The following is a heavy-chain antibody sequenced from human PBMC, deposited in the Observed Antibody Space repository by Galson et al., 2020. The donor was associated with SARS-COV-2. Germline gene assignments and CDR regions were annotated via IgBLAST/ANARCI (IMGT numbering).Heavy chain of an antibody. J-gene: IGHJ6*03. CDR3: ARRSGIVGATGNYYYMDV. Sequence: SETLSLTCTVSGYSISSGYYWGWIRQPPGKGLEWIGSIYHSGSTYYNPSLKSRVTISVDTSKNQFSLKLSSVTAADTAVYYCARRSGIVGATGNYYYMDVWGKGTTVTVSS. V-gene: IGHV4-38-2*02. CDR2: IYHSGST. D-gene: IGHD1-26*01. CDR1: GYSISSGYY.